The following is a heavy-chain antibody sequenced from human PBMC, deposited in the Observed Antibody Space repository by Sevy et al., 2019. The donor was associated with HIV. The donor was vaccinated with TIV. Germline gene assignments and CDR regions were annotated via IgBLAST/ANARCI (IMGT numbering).Heavy chain of an antibody. D-gene: IGHD3-10*01. CDR3: ARDGELLAFDI. J-gene: IGHJ3*02. CDR1: GYTVTSYY. CDR2: INPSGGST. V-gene: IGHV1-46*01. Sequence: ASVKVSCKASGYTVTSYYMHWVRQAPGQGLEWMGIINPSGGSTSYAQKFQGRVTMTRDTSTSTVYMELSSLRSEDTAVYYCARDGELLAFDIWGQGTMVTVSS.